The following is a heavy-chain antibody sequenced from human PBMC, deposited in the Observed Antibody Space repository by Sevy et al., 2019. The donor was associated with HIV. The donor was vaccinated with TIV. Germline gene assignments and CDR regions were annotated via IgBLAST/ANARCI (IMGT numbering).Heavy chain of an antibody. D-gene: IGHD6-13*01. J-gene: IGHJ5*02. V-gene: IGHV5-51*01. Sequence: GESLKISCQASGYSFSIYWIAWVRQMPGKGLEWMGIIYPGDSDTRYNPSMQGQVTISADKSITTTYLQWSSLKGSDTGIYYCTRLAAPGTLPPEFVQTRWFDPWGQGTQVTVSS. CDR2: IYPGDSDT. CDR1: GYSFSIYW. CDR3: TRLAAPGTLPPEFVQTRWFDP.